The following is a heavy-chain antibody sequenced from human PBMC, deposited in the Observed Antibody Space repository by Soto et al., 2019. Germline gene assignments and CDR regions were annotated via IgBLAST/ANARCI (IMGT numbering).Heavy chain of an antibody. J-gene: IGHJ6*02. Sequence: PGESLKISCKGSGYSFTSYWIGWVRQMPGKGLEWMGIIYPGDSDTRYSPSFQGQVTISADKSISTAYLQWSSLKASDTAMYYCARHLASRGSGGYYGMDVWGQGTTVTVSS. CDR3: ARHLASRGSGGYYGMDV. D-gene: IGHD6-19*01. V-gene: IGHV5-51*01. CDR1: GYSFTSYW. CDR2: IYPGDSDT.